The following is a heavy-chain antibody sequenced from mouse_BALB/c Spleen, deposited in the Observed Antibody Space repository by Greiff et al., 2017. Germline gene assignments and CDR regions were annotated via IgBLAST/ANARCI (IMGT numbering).Heavy chain of an antibody. D-gene: IGHD2-14*01. CDR3: TREVRRDYAMDY. J-gene: IGHJ4*01. CDR2: IYPSDSYT. Sequence: QVQLQQPGAELVRPGASVKLSCKASGYTFTSYWINWVKQRPGQGLEWIGNIYPSDSYTNYNQKFKDKATLTVDKSSSTAYMQLSSPTSEDSAVYYCTREVRRDYAMDYWGQGTSVTVSS. CDR1: GYTFTSYW. V-gene: IGHV1-69*02.